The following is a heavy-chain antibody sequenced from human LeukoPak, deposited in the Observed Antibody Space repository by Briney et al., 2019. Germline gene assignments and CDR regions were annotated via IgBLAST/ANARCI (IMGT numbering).Heavy chain of an antibody. V-gene: IGHV3-20*04. Sequence: GGSLRLSCAAAGFTFDDYGMSWVRQGPGKGLEWVSGINWNGGSTGYADSVKGRFTISRDNAKNSLYLQMNSLRVEDTALYYCARDPTEGFEELLSPPDYWGQGTLVTVSS. D-gene: IGHD3-10*01. CDR1: GFTFDDYG. CDR2: INWNGGST. CDR3: ARDPTEGFEELLSPPDY. J-gene: IGHJ4*02.